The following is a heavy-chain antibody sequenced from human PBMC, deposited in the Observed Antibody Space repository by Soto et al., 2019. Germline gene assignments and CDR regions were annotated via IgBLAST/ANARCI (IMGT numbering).Heavy chain of an antibody. V-gene: IGHV4-31*03. Sequence: SETLSLTCTVSGGSISSGGYYWSWIRQHPGKGLEWIGYIYYSGSTYYNPSLKSRVTISVDTSKNQFSLKLSSVTAADTAVYYCAREGYSNYIDYWGQGTLVTVS. D-gene: IGHD1-1*01. CDR3: AREGYSNYIDY. J-gene: IGHJ4*02. CDR2: IYYSGST. CDR1: GGSISSGGYY.